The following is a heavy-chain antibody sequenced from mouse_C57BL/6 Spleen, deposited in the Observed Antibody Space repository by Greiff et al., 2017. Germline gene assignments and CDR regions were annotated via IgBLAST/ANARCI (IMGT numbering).Heavy chain of an antibody. CDR2: IWRGGST. D-gene: IGHD2-4*01. Sequence: VQLVESGPGLVQPSQSLSITCTVSGFSLTSYGVHWVRQSPGKGLEWLGVIWRGGSTDYNAAFMSRLSITKDNSKSQVFFKMNSLQADDTAIYYCAKGGYYDYGYARDYWGQGTSVTVSS. V-gene: IGHV2-5*01. CDR3: AKGGYYDYGYARDY. J-gene: IGHJ4*01. CDR1: GFSLTSYG.